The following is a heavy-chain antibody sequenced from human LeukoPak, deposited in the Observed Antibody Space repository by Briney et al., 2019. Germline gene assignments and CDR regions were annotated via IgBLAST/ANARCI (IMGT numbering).Heavy chain of an antibody. CDR1: GFTFSSYS. D-gene: IGHD3-10*01. CDR3: TRNMGNYHGSGSGDYFDY. Sequence: GGSLRLSCAASGFTFSSYSMNWVRQAPGKGLEWVSSISSSSSYIYYADSVKGRFTISRDNAKNSLYLQMKSLITDDTGVYYCTRNMGNYHGSGSGDYFDYWGQGTLVTVSS. J-gene: IGHJ4*02. CDR2: ISSSSSYI. V-gene: IGHV3-21*03.